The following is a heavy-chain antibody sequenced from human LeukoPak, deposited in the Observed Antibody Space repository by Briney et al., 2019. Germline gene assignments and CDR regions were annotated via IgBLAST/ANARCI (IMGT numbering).Heavy chain of an antibody. Sequence: SETLSLTCTVSGGSISSSSSYWVWIRQPPGKGLKWIGTVYYSGSTYYNPSLKSRVTISVDTSKNQFSLKLSSVTAADTAVYYCARDTGPSGTAFDYWGQGTLVTVSS. CDR1: GGSISSSSSY. CDR3: ARDTGPSGTAFDY. D-gene: IGHD2-2*01. V-gene: IGHV4-39*07. CDR2: VYYSGST. J-gene: IGHJ4*02.